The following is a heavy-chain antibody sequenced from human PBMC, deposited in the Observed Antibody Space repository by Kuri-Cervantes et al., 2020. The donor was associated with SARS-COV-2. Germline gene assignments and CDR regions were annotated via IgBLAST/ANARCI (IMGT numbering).Heavy chain of an antibody. V-gene: IGHV4-30-4*08. CDR3: ARDYYDSSYFDY. CDR2: IYYSGST. D-gene: IGHD3-22*01. Sequence: LRLSCTASGGSISSSSYYWGWIRQPPGKGLEWIGYIYYSGSTYYNPSLKSRVTISVDTSKNQFSLKLNSVTAADTAVYYCARDYYDSSYFDYWGQGTLVTVSS. J-gene: IGHJ4*02. CDR1: GGSISSSSYY.